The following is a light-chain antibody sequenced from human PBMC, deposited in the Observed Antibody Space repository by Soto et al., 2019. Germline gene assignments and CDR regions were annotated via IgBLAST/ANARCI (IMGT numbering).Light chain of an antibody. Sequence: QSALTQPPSASGSPGQSVTISCTGTSSDVGGYKYVSWYQQHPGKAPKLLIYEVSKRPSGVPDRFSGSKSGNTASLTVSGLQAADEADYYCSSYAGSYHLVFGGGTKLTLL. CDR3: SSYAGSYHLV. J-gene: IGLJ3*02. CDR2: EVS. V-gene: IGLV2-8*01. CDR1: SSDVGGYKY.